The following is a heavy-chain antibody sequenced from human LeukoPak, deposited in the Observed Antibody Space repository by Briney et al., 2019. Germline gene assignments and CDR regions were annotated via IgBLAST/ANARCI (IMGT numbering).Heavy chain of an antibody. J-gene: IGHJ3*02. D-gene: IGHD3-22*01. CDR3: AAGTSYDSRGYYGSYDAFDI. CDR2: IIPIFGTE. Sequence: SVTVSCTASGGTFSSYAISWVGQAPGQGREWMGGIIPIFGTENYAQKFQGRVTITADESTSTAYMELSSLRSEDTAVYYSAAGTSYDSRGYYGSYDAFDIWGQGTMVTASS. V-gene: IGHV1-69*13. CDR1: GGTFSSYA.